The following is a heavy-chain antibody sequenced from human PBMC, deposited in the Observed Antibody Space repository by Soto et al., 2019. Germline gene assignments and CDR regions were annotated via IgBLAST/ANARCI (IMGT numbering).Heavy chain of an antibody. J-gene: IGHJ6*02. Sequence: EVQLVESGGGLVQPGRSLRLSCAASGFTFDDYAMHWVRQRPGRGLEWVSGITWNSDEIGYPDSVKGRFSISRDNAKKYLYLQMNILRPDDTALYYCAASRGFDSSGYSGYYYGMDVWGQGTTVTVSS. V-gene: IGHV3-9*01. CDR2: ITWNSDEI. CDR3: AASRGFDSSGYSGYYYGMDV. CDR1: GFTFDDYA. D-gene: IGHD3-22*01.